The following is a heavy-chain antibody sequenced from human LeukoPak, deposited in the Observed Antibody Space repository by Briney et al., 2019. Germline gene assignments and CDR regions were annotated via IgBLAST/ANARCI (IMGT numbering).Heavy chain of an antibody. CDR1: GTTVSSNY. CDR3: ARDAFYDSSGYYDY. CDR2: IHSDDST. Sequence: GGSLTLSCLVSGTTVSSNYMSWVRQAPGKGLDWVSIIHSDDSTYYSESVKGRFTISRDSFKNTLYLQMNNLRAEDTAVYYCARDAFYDSSGYYDYWGQGTLVTVSS. J-gene: IGHJ4*02. D-gene: IGHD3-22*01. V-gene: IGHV3-66*01.